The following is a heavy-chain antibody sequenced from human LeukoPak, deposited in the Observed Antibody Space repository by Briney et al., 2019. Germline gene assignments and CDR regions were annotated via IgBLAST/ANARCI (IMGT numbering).Heavy chain of an antibody. J-gene: IGHJ4*02. CDR2: ISYVGSNK. CDR1: GFTFSTNV. D-gene: IGHD6-13*01. Sequence: PGRSLRLSCAASGFTFSTNVMHWVRQAPGKGLEGVAFISYVGSNKNYADFVKGRFTISRDNSKNTVYLQMNSLRAEDTAIYYCAKDRSSSWSIDYWGQGTLVTVSS. V-gene: IGHV3-30*18. CDR3: AKDRSSSWSIDY.